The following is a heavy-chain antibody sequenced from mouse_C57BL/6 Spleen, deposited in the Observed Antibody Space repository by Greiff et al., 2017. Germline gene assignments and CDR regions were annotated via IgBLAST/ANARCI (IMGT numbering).Heavy chain of an antibody. CDR1: GYTFTDYE. D-gene: IGHD2-5*01. V-gene: IGHV1-15*01. CDR2: IDPETGGT. J-gene: IGHJ2*01. CDR3: TRAYYSNYEDY. Sequence: VQVVESGAELVRPGASVTLSCKASGYTFTDYEMHWVQQTPVHGLEWIGAIDPETGGTAYNQKFKGKAILTADKSSSTAYMELRCLPSEDSAIYYCTRAYYSNYEDYWGQGTTLTVSS.